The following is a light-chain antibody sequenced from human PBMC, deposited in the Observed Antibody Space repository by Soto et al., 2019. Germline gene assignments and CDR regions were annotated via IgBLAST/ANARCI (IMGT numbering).Light chain of an antibody. CDR2: GAS. CDR3: HQYGSSPAT. V-gene: IGKV3-20*01. J-gene: IGKJ1*01. CDR1: QSVSRSF. Sequence: EIVLTQSPVTLSLSPGERATLSCRTSQSVSRSFLAWYQQRSGQAPRLLVYGASSRATGIPDRFSGSGSGTDFILTINRLEPEDFAVYFCHQYGSSPATFGQGTKVDIK.